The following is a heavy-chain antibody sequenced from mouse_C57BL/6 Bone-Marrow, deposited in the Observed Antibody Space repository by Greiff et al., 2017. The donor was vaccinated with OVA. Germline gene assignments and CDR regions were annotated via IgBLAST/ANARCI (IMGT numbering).Heavy chain of an antibody. CDR3: ARGGVITTVVARDY. CDR2: IYPRSGNT. D-gene: IGHD1-1*01. Sequence: VHLVESGAELARPGASVKLSCKASGYTFTSYGISWVKQRTGQGLEWIGEIYPRSGNTYYNEKFKGQATLTADKSSSTAYMELRSLTSEDSAVYFCARGGVITTVVARDYWGQGTTLTVSS. V-gene: IGHV1-81*01. CDR1: GYTFTSYG. J-gene: IGHJ2*01.